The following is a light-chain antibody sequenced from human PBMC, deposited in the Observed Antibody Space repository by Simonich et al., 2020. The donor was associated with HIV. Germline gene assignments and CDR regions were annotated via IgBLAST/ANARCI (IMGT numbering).Light chain of an antibody. J-gene: IGLJ3*02. V-gene: IGLV3-19*01. CDR2: GKT. CDR3: NSRDRSGNIWV. Sequence: SSELTQDPVVSVALGQTVRITCRGDSLRKYFTNWYQQKPGQAPVLVIYGKTNRPSGIPDRFSGSSSQNTASASLTITGAQAEDEADYYCNSRDRSGNIWVFGGGTKLTVL. CDR1: SLRKYF.